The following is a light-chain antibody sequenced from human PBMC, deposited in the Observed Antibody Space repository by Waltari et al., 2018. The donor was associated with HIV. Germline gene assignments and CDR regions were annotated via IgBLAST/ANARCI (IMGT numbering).Light chain of an antibody. CDR1: QSISSW. CDR2: KAS. CDR3: QQYNNYPYT. J-gene: IGKJ2*01. V-gene: IGKV1-5*03. Sequence: DIQMTQSPSTLSASIAGRFSITCRASQSISSWLAWYQLKPGKAPKLLIYKASSLESGVPSRFSGSGSGTEFSLTISSLQPDDFATYYCQQYNNYPYTFGQGTKLELK.